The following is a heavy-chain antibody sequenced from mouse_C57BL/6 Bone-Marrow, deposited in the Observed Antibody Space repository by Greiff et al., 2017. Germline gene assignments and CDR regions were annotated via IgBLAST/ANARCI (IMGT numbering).Heavy chain of an antibody. D-gene: IGHD1-1*01. CDR1: GYTFTSYG. Sequence: QVQLQQPGAELARPGASVKLSCKASGYTFTSYGISWVKQRTGQGLEWIGEIYPTSGNTYYNEKFKGKATLTADKSSSTAYMQLRSLTSEDSAVYFCARGITKPAWFAYWGQGTLVTVSA. V-gene: IGHV1-81*01. J-gene: IGHJ3*01. CDR3: ARGITKPAWFAY. CDR2: IYPTSGNT.